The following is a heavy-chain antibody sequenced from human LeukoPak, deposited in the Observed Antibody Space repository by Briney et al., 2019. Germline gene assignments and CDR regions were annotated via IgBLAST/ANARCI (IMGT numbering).Heavy chain of an antibody. Sequence: GGSLRLSCAASGFTFSSYEMNWVRQAPGKGLEWVSAISGSGGSTYYADSVKGRFTISRDNSKNTLYLQMNSLRAEDTAVYYCAKDYCSGGSCYPFDYWGQGTLVTVSS. J-gene: IGHJ4*02. CDR2: ISGSGGST. CDR1: GFTFSSYE. CDR3: AKDYCSGGSCYPFDY. V-gene: IGHV3-23*01. D-gene: IGHD2-15*01.